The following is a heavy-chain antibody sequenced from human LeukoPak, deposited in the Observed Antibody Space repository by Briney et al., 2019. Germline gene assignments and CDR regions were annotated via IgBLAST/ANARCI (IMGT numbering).Heavy chain of an antibody. Sequence: PSETLSLTCTVSGGSISSGSYYWSWIRQPPGKGLEWIGYIYYSGSTNYNPSLKSRVTISVDTSKNQFSLKLSSVTAADTAVYYCARGSYYYDSSGSQGVFQHWGQGTLVTVSS. CDR2: IYYSGST. V-gene: IGHV4-61*01. J-gene: IGHJ1*01. D-gene: IGHD3-22*01. CDR3: ARGSYYYDSSGSQGVFQH. CDR1: GGSISSGSYY.